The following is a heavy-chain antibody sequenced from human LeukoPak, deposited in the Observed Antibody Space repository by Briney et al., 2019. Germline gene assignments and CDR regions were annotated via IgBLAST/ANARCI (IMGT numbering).Heavy chain of an antibody. CDR1: GFSVSNYG. CDR2: ITDSGRAT. D-gene: IGHD3-9*01. CDR3: AKHLTGVKSSDY. Sequence: GGSLRLSCAAAGFSVSNYGMSWVRQAPGKGLEWVSAITDSGRATYYADYVKGRFIISRDNSENTLYLQMHSLRDEDTAVYYCAKHLTGVKSSDYWGQGALVTVSS. J-gene: IGHJ4*02. V-gene: IGHV3-23*01.